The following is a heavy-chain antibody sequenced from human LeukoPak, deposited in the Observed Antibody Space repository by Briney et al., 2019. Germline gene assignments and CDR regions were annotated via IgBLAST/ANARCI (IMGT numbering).Heavy chain of an antibody. D-gene: IGHD2-8*01. CDR1: GFTFNNAW. Sequence: GGSLRLSCAGSGFTFNNAWMSWVRQAPGKGLEWVGRIKSKSEGETIDYAAPVKGRFTIPRDDSRNTLYLQMNSLKTEDSAVYYCSQWSGMDVWGHGTTVTVSS. CDR2: IKSKSEGETI. CDR3: SQWSGMDV. V-gene: IGHV3-15*01. J-gene: IGHJ6*02.